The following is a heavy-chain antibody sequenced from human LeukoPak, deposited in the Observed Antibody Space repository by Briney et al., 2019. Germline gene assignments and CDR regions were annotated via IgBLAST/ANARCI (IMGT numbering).Heavy chain of an antibody. CDR3: VGVRVTPRSYYYYGMDV. D-gene: IGHD2-21*01. CDR2: IIPILGIA. V-gene: IGHV1-69*04. J-gene: IGHJ6*02. Sequence: EASVKVSCKASGGTFSSYAISWVRQAPGQGLEWMGRIIPILGIANYAQKFQGRVTITADKSTSTAYMELSSLRSEDTAVYYCVGVRVTPRSYYYYGMDVWGQGTTVTVSS. CDR1: GGTFSSYA.